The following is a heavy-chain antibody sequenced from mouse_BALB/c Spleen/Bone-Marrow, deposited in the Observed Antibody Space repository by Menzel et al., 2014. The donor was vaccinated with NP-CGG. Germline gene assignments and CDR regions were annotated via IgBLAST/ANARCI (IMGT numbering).Heavy chain of an antibody. CDR2: ISSGGSYT. Sequence: EVKLVESGGDLVKPGGSLKLSCAASGFTFSSYGMTWVRLTPDKRLEWVATISSGGSYTYYPDSVKGRFTISRDNAKNALYLQMSSLKSEDTAMYYCARQDYDWFAYWGQGTLVTVSA. J-gene: IGHJ3*01. D-gene: IGHD2-4*01. CDR1: GFTFSSYG. V-gene: IGHV5-6*01. CDR3: ARQDYDWFAY.